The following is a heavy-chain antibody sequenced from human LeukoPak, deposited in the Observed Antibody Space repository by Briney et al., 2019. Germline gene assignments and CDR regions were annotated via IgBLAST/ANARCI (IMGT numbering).Heavy chain of an antibody. CDR1: GFTFSDYY. D-gene: IGHD3-10*01. Sequence: LRLSCAASGFTFSDYYMSWIRQPPGKGLEWIGYIYHSGSTYYNPSLKSRVTISVDRSKNQFSLKLSSVTAADTAVYYCARTYGSGSYRPFGYWGQGTLVTVSS. CDR3: ARTYGSGSYRPFGY. J-gene: IGHJ4*02. V-gene: IGHV4-30-2*01. CDR2: IYHSGST.